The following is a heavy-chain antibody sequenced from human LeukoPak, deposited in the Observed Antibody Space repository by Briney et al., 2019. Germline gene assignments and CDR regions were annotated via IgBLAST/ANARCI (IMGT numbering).Heavy chain of an antibody. CDR2: FDPEDGET. CDR1: GYTLTELS. Sequence: GASVKVSCKVSGYTLTELSMHWVRQAPGKGLEWMGGFDPEDGETIYAQKFQGRVTMTEDTSTDTAYMELSSLRSEDTAVYYCATSPHLDIAAAVYFQHWGQGTLVTASS. J-gene: IGHJ1*01. D-gene: IGHD6-13*01. V-gene: IGHV1-24*01. CDR3: ATSPHLDIAAAVYFQH.